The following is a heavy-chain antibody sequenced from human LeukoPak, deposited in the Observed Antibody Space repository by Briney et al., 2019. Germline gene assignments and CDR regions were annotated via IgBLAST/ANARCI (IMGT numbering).Heavy chain of an antibody. V-gene: IGHV5-51*01. CDR1: GYSFTSYW. CDR3: ARIASDYYYYYYMDV. D-gene: IGHD2-21*02. Sequence: GESLKISCKGSGYSFTSYWIGWVRQMPGKGLEWMGIIYSGDSDTRYSPSFQGQVTISADKSISTAYLQWSSLKASDTATYYCARIASDYYYYYYMDVWGKGTTVTVSS. CDR2: IYSGDSDT. J-gene: IGHJ6*03.